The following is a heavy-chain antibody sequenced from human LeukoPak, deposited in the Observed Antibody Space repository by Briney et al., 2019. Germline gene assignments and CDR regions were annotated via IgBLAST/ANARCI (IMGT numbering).Heavy chain of an antibody. J-gene: IGHJ6*02. CDR3: TREQVAGNYYYYYGMDV. Sequence: GGSLRLSCTASGFTFGDYAMSWVRQAPGKGLEWVGFIRSKAYGGTTEYAASVKGRFTISRDDSKSIAYLQMNSLKTEDTAVYYCTREQVAGNYYYYYGMDVWGQGTLVTVSS. CDR1: GFTFGDYA. CDR2: IRSKAYGGTT. V-gene: IGHV3-49*04. D-gene: IGHD6-19*01.